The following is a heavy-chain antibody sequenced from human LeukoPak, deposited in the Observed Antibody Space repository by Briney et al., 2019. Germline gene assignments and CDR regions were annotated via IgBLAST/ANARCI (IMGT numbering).Heavy chain of an antibody. CDR1: GASINSGGYS. D-gene: IGHD1-7*01. Sequence: SQTLSLTCTVSGASINSGGYSWSWIRQPPGKGLEWTGYIFHSGSTYYNPSLNSRVTISVDTSKSQFSLNLSSVTAADTAVYYCARVNWHYVRAFDYWGQGTLVTVSS. V-gene: IGHV4-30-2*01. J-gene: IGHJ4*02. CDR2: IFHSGST. CDR3: ARVNWHYVRAFDY.